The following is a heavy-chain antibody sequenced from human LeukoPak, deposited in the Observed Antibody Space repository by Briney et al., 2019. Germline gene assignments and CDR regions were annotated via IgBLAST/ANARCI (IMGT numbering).Heavy chain of an antibody. D-gene: IGHD4-17*01. CDR1: GYTFTSYD. CDR2: MNPNSGNT. CDR3: ARRLRPVTDFDY. J-gene: IGHJ4*02. V-gene: IGHV1-8*01. Sequence: ASVKVSSKASGYTFTSYDINWVRQATGQGLEWMGWMNPNSGNTGYAQKFQGRVTMTRNTSISTAYMELSSLRSEDTAVYYCARRLRPVTDFDYWGQGTLVTVSS.